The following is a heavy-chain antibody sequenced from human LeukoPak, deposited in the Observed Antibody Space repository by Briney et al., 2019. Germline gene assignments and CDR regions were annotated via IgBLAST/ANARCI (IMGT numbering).Heavy chain of an antibody. Sequence: GASVKVSCKASGYTFTGYYMHWVRQAPGQGLEWMGWINPNSGGTNYAQKFQGRVTMTRDTSISTAYMELRSLRSDDTAVYYCARDGLEYNWYDPWGQGTLVTVSS. CDR3: ARDGLEYNWYDP. V-gene: IGHV1-2*02. D-gene: IGHD3-3*01. CDR1: GYTFTGYY. CDR2: INPNSGGT. J-gene: IGHJ5*02.